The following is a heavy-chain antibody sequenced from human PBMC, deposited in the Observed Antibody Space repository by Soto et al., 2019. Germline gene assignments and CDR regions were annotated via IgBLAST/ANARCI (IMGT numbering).Heavy chain of an antibody. CDR1: GLTFSSYA. CDR3: ARVGGGGECCSYWYFDL. J-gene: IGHJ2*01. Sequence: EVQLVESGGGLVQPGGSLRLSCAASGLTFSSYAMHWVRQAPGKGLEYVSAISSNGGSTYYANSVKGRFTISRDNSKNTLYLQMGSLRPEDMAVYYCARVGGGGECCSYWYFDLWGRGTLVTVSS. CDR2: ISSNGGST. V-gene: IGHV3-64*01. D-gene: IGHD2-21*01.